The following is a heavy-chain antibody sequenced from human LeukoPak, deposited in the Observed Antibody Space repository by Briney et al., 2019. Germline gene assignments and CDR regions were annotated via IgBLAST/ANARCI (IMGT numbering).Heavy chain of an antibody. Sequence: GGSLRLSCAASGFTFSSYAMSWVRQAPGQGLEWVSAISGSGGSTYYADSVKGRFTISRDNSKNTLYLQMNSLRAEDTAVYYCAKPALSYGSGSYFDYWGQGTLVTVSS. CDR1: GFTFSSYA. J-gene: IGHJ4*02. D-gene: IGHD3-10*01. CDR2: ISGSGGST. V-gene: IGHV3-23*01. CDR3: AKPALSYGSGSYFDY.